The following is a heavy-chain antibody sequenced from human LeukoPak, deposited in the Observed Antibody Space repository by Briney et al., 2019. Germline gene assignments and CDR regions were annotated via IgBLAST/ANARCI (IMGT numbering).Heavy chain of an antibody. Sequence: QPGGSLRLSCAASGFTFSSYGMHWVRQAPGEGLEWVAFVRYDGSNKYYADSVKGRFTISRDNSRNTLYLQLNDLRAEDTAIYYCAKAFGTNGYFQLPIDFWGQGTLVTVSS. J-gene: IGHJ4*02. CDR2: VRYDGSNK. V-gene: IGHV3-30*02. CDR3: AKAFGTNGYFQLPIDF. CDR1: GFTFSSYG. D-gene: IGHD2-8*01.